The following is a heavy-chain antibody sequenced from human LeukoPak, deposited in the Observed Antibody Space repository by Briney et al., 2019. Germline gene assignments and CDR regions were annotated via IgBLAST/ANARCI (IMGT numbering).Heavy chain of an antibody. CDR3: ASGPDYYFDY. D-gene: IGHD3-3*01. Sequence: GGSLKISWKGSGCSFTNYWIGWVRQMPGKGLEWMGIIYPGDSDTRYSPSFQGQVTISADKSISTAYLQWSSLKASDTAMYYCASGPDYYFDYWGQGTLVTVSS. V-gene: IGHV5-51*01. CDR2: IYPGDSDT. CDR1: GCSFTNYW. J-gene: IGHJ4*02.